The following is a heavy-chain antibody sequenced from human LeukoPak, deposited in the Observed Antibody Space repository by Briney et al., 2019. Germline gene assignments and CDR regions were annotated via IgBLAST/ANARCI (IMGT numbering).Heavy chain of an antibody. Sequence: GKSLRLSCAASGFPFNSYTMHWVRQAPGKGLEWVAVMSYDGNNKYYADSVKGRFTISRDNSKNTLYLQMNSLRAEDTAVYYCAKDQGYSGLYYFDYWGQGTLVTVSS. CDR1: GFPFNSYT. J-gene: IGHJ4*02. CDR3: AKDQGYSGLYYFDY. V-gene: IGHV3-30-3*01. D-gene: IGHD5-12*01. CDR2: MSYDGNNK.